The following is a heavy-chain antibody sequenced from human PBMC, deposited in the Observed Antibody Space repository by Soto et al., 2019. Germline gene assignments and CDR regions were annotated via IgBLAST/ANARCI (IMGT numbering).Heavy chain of an antibody. CDR1: GSTFTSNG. Sequence: ASVKVSCKVSGSTFTSNGIGWVRQAPGQGLERMGWISTYNENMDSALQLQGRLTMTTDTSTTTAYMELTNLKSDDTALYYCAYVGGYSTGDYSFDVWGQGTPVTVSS. CDR2: ISTYNENM. V-gene: IGHV1-18*04. D-gene: IGHD5-18*01. CDR3: AYVGGYSTGDYSFDV. J-gene: IGHJ4*02.